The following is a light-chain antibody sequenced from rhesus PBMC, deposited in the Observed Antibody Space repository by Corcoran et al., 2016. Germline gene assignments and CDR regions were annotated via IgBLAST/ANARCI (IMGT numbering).Light chain of an antibody. Sequence: QLILTQSPATLSLSPGERATLSCRASQSVGRSLAWYQQTPGQAPRLLINGASTRDSDIPDRFSGSGSGTSFTLTISSLETEDFAVYYCQKYSASPYIFGQGTKVEIK. CDR3: QKYSASPYI. CDR1: QSVGRS. V-gene: IGKV3-53*01. J-gene: IGKJ2*01. CDR2: GAS.